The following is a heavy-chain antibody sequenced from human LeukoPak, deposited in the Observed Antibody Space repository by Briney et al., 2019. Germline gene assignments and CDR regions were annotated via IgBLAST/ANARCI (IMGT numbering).Heavy chain of an antibody. CDR3: ARDGFYCSSTSCYHEAAFDI. CDR1: GGSISSGGYY. J-gene: IGHJ3*02. D-gene: IGHD2-2*01. CDR2: IYYSGST. Sequence: SETLSLTCTVSGGSISSGGYYWSWIRQHPGKGLEWIGYIYYSGSTYYNPSLKSRVTISVDTSKNQFSLKLSSVTAADTAVYYCARDGFYCSSTSCYHEAAFDIWGQGTMVTVSS. V-gene: IGHV4-31*03.